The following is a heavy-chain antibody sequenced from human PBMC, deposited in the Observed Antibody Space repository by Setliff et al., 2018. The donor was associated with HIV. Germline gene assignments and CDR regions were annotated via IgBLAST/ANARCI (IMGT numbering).Heavy chain of an antibody. V-gene: IGHV4-39*01. J-gene: IGHJ4*02. Sequence: PSETLSLTCSVSGGSISRRSPYYWGWIRQPPEKGLEWIGTIYYGVSGTTSYNSSLKSRVTISVDTSKNQFSLKLISVTAADTAVYYCTRHSGAPYSRSSGLFDYWGQGTLVTVSS. CDR1: GGSISRRSPYY. CDR3: TRHSGAPYSRSSGLFDY. CDR2: IYYGVSGTT. D-gene: IGHD6-6*01.